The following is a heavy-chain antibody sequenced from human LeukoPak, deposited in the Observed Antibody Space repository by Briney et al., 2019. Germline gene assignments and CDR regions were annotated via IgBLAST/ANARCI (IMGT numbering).Heavy chain of an antibody. CDR3: AKARGYNYDYPLDY. J-gene: IGHJ4*02. D-gene: IGHD5-18*01. Sequence: GGSLRLSCAASGFTLNSYAMTWVRQDPGKGLEWVSVISGSGGITYYADSVKGRFTISRDYSKNTLFLQMNSLRAGDTALYYCAKARGYNYDYPLDYWGQGTLVTVSS. V-gene: IGHV3-23*01. CDR2: ISGSGGIT. CDR1: GFTLNSYA.